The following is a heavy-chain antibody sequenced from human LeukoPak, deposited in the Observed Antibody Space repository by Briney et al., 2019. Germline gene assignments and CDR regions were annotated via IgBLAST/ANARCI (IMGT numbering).Heavy chain of an antibody. Sequence: GGSLRLSCAASGFTFSSYSMNWVRQAPGKGLEWVSSISSSSSYIYSADSVKGRFTISRDNAKNSLYLQMNSLRAEDTAVYYCARDTTYYYDSSGYYYFDYWGQGTLVTVSS. V-gene: IGHV3-21*01. CDR2: ISSSSSYI. CDR1: GFTFSSYS. CDR3: ARDTTYYYDSSGYYYFDY. J-gene: IGHJ4*02. D-gene: IGHD3-22*01.